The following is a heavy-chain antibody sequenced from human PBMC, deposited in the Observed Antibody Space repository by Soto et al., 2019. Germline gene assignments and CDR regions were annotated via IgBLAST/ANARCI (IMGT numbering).Heavy chain of an antibody. CDR3: AWPSGYSYGYGMDV. V-gene: IGHV2-70*01. CDR1: GFSLSTSGMC. D-gene: IGHD5-18*01. J-gene: IGHJ6*02. Sequence: SGPTLVNPTQALTLTCTFSGFSLSTSGMCVSWIRQPPGKALEWLALIDWDDDKYYSTSLKTRLTISKDTSKNQVVLTMTNMDPVDTATYYCAWPSGYSYGYGMDVWGQGTTVIVSS. CDR2: IDWDDDK.